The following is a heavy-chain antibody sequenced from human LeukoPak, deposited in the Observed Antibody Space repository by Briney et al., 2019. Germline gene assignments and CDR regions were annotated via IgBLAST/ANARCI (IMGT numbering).Heavy chain of an antibody. D-gene: IGHD3-10*01. J-gene: IGHJ3*02. CDR3: ARDYYGSGSHHDAFDI. V-gene: IGHV3-11*05. CDR2: ISSSSSYT. CDR1: GFTFSDYY. Sequence: PGGSLRLSCAASGFTFSDYYMSWIRQAPGKGLEWVSYISSSSSYTNYADSVKGRFTISRDNAKKSLYLQMNSLRAEDTAVYYCARDYYGSGSHHDAFDIWGQGTMVTVSS.